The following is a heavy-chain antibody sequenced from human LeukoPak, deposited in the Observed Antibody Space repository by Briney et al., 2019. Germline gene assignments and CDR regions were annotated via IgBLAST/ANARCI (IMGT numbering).Heavy chain of an antibody. CDR1: GYTLTELS. J-gene: IGHJ4*02. D-gene: IGHD5-12*01. CDR2: FDPEDGET. Sequence: ASVKVSCKVSGYTLTELSMHWVRQAPGKGLEWVGGFDPEDGETIYAQKFQGRVTMTEDTSTDTAYMELSSLRSEDTAVYYCATGFGIVATTGFDYWGQGTLVTVSS. CDR3: ATGFGIVATTGFDY. V-gene: IGHV1-24*01.